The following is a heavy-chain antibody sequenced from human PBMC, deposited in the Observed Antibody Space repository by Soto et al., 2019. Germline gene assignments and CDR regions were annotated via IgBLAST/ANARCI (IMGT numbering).Heavy chain of an antibody. D-gene: IGHD1-26*01. CDR2: INHSGST. V-gene: IGHV4-34*01. Sequence: SETLSLTCAVYGGSFSGYYWSWIRQPPGKGLEWIGEINHSGSTNYNPSLKSRVTISVDTSKNQFSLKLSSVTAADTAVYYCARGRAGGYYMDVWGKGTTVTVS. CDR3: ARGRAGGYYMDV. CDR1: GGSFSGYY. J-gene: IGHJ6*03.